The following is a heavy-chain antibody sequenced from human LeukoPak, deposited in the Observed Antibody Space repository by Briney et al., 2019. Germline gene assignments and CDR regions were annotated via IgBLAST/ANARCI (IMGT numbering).Heavy chain of an antibody. Sequence: PGGSLRLSCAASGFTFSSYSMNWVRQAPGKGLEWVSYISSSSSTKYYADSVKGRFTISRDNAKNSLYLQMNSLRVEDTAVYYCARGGKSDCSSGTCYDYWGQGTLVTVSS. CDR1: GFTFSSYS. D-gene: IGHD2-15*01. V-gene: IGHV3-48*01. CDR3: ARGGKSDCSSGTCYDY. CDR2: ISSSSSTK. J-gene: IGHJ4*02.